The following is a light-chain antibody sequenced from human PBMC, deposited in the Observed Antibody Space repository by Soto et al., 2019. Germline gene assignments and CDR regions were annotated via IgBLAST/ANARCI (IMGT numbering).Light chain of an antibody. CDR3: MQGTYWPRLT. CDR2: KVS. CDR1: QSLVYSDGNTY. Sequence: DVVMTQSPLSLPVTLGQPASISCRSSQSLVYSDGNTYLNWFHQRPGQSPRRLIYKVSNRDSGVPDRFSGSGSGTDFTLKISRVEAKDVGVYYGMQGTYWPRLTFGGGTKVEIK. V-gene: IGKV2-30*01. J-gene: IGKJ4*01.